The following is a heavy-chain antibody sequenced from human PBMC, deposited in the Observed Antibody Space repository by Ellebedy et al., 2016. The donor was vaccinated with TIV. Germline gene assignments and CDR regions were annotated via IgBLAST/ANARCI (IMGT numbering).Heavy chain of an antibody. CDR3: ARVEPFYCSSTSCKNLGSDY. CDR1: GFTFDDYA. CDR2: ISWNSGSI. Sequence: GGSLRLSXAASGFTFDDYAMHWVRQAPGRGLEWVSGISWNSGSIGYADSVKGRFTISRDNAKNSLYLQMNSLRAEDTAVYYCARVEPFYCSSTSCKNLGSDYWGQGTLVTVSS. V-gene: IGHV3-9*01. J-gene: IGHJ4*02. D-gene: IGHD2-2*01.